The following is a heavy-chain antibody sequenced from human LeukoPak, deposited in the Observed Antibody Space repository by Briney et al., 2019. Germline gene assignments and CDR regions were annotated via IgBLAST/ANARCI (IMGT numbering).Heavy chain of an antibody. CDR1: GFTFSSYA. CDR2: ISYDGSNK. V-gene: IGHV3-30-3*01. Sequence: GRSLRLSCAASGFTFSSYAMHWVRQAPGKGLEWVAVISYDGSNKYYADSVMGRFTISRDNSKNTLYLQMNSLRAEDTAVYYCARDPDSSGYYSLYFDYWGQGTLVTVSS. J-gene: IGHJ4*02. D-gene: IGHD3-22*01. CDR3: ARDPDSSGYYSLYFDY.